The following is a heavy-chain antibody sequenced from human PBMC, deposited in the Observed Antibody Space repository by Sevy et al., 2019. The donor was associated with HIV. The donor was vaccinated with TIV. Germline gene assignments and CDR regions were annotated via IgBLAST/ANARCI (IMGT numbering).Heavy chain of an antibody. CDR3: ATPRFDF. CDR1: GFDFSSHW. V-gene: IGHV3-74*01. Sequence: GGSLRLSCEASGFDFSSHWMQWVRQAPGKGLVWVSRMNTDGSSTNYADSVKGRFTISRDNAKNTLYFEMNNLRDEDMALYYCATPRFDFWGPGTLVTVSS. CDR2: MNTDGSST. J-gene: IGHJ4*02.